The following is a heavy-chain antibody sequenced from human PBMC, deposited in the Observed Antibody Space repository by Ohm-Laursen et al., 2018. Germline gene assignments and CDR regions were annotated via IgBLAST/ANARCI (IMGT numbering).Heavy chain of an antibody. CDR3: ARGGYSSIGY. Sequence: SLRLSCSASGFTFSSHTMNWVRQAPGKGLQWVSSIISTGSTIYYADSVKGRFTISRDNAKNSLYLQMNSLRAEDTAVYYCARGGYSSIGYWGQGTLVTVSS. J-gene: IGHJ4*02. D-gene: IGHD5-18*01. CDR2: IISTGSTI. CDR1: GFTFSSHT. V-gene: IGHV3-21*01.